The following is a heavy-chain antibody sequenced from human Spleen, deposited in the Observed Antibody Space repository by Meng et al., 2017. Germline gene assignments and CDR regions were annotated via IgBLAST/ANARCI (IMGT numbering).Heavy chain of an antibody. Sequence: GGSLRLSCAASGFTFSSYWMSWVRQAPGKGLEWVANIKQDGSEKYYVDSVKGRFTISRDNAKNSLYLQMNSLRAEDTAVYYCARDGRYYDYVWGSYRYKDGDAFDIWGQGTMVTVSS. V-gene: IGHV3-7*01. D-gene: IGHD3-16*02. J-gene: IGHJ3*02. CDR2: IKQDGSEK. CDR3: ARDGRYYDYVWGSYRYKDGDAFDI. CDR1: GFTFSSYW.